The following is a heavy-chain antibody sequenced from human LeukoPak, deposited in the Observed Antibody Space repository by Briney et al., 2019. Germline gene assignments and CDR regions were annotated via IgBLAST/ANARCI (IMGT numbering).Heavy chain of an antibody. CDR3: ARGRVYDILSRFDY. CDR1: GFTFSSYX. D-gene: IGHD3-9*01. CDR2: ISSSSSTI. J-gene: IGHJ4*02. Sequence: GGSLRLSCAASGFTFSSYXXXXXXXXXXXXXXXXSYISSSSSTIYYAXSVXGXFTISRDNXXNSLYLQMNSLRAEDTAVYYCARGRVYDILSRFDYWGQGTLVTVSS. V-gene: IGHV3-48*01.